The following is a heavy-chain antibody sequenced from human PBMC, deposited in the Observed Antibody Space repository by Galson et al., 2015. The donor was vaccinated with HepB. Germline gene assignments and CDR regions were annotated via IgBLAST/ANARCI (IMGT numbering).Heavy chain of an antibody. V-gene: IGHV3-48*01. J-gene: IGHJ4*02. CDR3: ARDGDYYDSSGYPYFDY. Sequence: SLRLSCAASGFTFSSYSMNWVRQAPGKGLEWVSYISSSSSTIYYADSVKGRFTISRDNAKNSLYLQMNSLRAEDTAVYYCARDGDYYDSSGYPYFDYWGQGTLVTVSS. CDR2: ISSSSSTI. CDR1: GFTFSSYS. D-gene: IGHD3-22*01.